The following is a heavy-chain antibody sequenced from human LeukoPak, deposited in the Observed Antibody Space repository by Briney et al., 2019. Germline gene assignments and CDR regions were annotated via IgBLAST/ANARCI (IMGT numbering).Heavy chain of an antibody. CDR3: ARDYFVSRGYFDF. Sequence: GASVKVSCTASDYTFMAYGVSWVRQAPGQGLEWMGWISAYNGDTNSVKTFQDRVAMTTDTITSTDYMELRNLRSDDTAVYYCARDYFVSRGYFDFWGRGTLVTVSS. CDR2: ISAYNGDT. V-gene: IGHV1-18*01. D-gene: IGHD3-10*02. CDR1: DYTFMAYG. J-gene: IGHJ2*01.